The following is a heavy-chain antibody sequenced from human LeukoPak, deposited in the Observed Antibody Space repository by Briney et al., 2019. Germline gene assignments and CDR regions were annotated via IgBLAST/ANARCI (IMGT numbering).Heavy chain of an antibody. J-gene: IGHJ5*02. V-gene: IGHV4-34*01. CDR3: ATHMTTDWFDP. CDR1: GGSFSGYY. Sequence: SSETLSLTCAVYGGSFSGYYWSWIRQPPGKGLEWIGEINHSGSTNYNPSLKSRVTISVDTSRNQFSLKLSSVTAADTAVYYCATHMTTDWFDPRGQGTLVTVSS. D-gene: IGHD4-17*01. CDR2: INHSGST.